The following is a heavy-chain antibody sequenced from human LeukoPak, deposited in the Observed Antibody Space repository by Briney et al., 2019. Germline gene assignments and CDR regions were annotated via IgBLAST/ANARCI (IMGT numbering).Heavy chain of an antibody. V-gene: IGHV1-18*01. CDR1: GYTFTSYG. D-gene: IGHD3-16*02. J-gene: IGHJ4*02. Sequence: ASVKVSCKASGYTFTSYGISWVRQAPGQGLEWMGWISAYNGNTNYAQKLQGRVTMTTDTSTSTAYMELRSLRSDDTAVYYCARDDLYDYVGGSYLSLCDYWAREPWSPSPQ. CDR2: ISAYNGNT. CDR3: ARDDLYDYVGGSYLSLCDY.